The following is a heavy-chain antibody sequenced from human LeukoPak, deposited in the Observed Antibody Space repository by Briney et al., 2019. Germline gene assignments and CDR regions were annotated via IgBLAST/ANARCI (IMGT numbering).Heavy chain of an antibody. D-gene: IGHD3-3*01. CDR3: ARDLVTIFGVVTSPDYYYYMDV. CDR1: GGSISSGSYY. Sequence: SQTLSLTCTVSGGSISSGSYYWSWIRQPAGKGLEWIGRIYTSGSTNYNPSLKSRVTISVDTSKNQFSLKLSSVTAADTAVYYCARDLVTIFGVVTSPDYYYYMDVWGKGTTVTVSS. V-gene: IGHV4-61*02. CDR2: IYTSGST. J-gene: IGHJ6*03.